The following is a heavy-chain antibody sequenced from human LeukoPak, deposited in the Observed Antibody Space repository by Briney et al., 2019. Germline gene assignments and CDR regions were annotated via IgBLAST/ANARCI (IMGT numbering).Heavy chain of an antibody. CDR1: GYTFTSYD. CDR2: MNPNSGNT. Sequence: ASVKLSCKASGYTFTSYDINWVRQANGQGLEWMGWMNPNSGNTGYAQKFKGRVTMTRDTSISTAYMELSSLRSEDTAVYYCAKAGIVATMNADWFDPWGQGTLVTVSS. J-gene: IGHJ5*02. V-gene: IGHV1-8*01. D-gene: IGHD5-12*01. CDR3: AKAGIVATMNADWFDP.